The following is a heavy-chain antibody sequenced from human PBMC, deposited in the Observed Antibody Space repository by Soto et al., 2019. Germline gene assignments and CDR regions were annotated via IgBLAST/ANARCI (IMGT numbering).Heavy chain of an antibody. Sequence: QLQLQESGPGLVKPSETLSLTCTVSGGSISSSSYYWGWIRQPPGKGLEWIGSIYYSGSTYYNPSLKSRVTISVDTSKNQFSLKLSSVTAADTAVYYCARLPVITMIVADTQRWFDPWGQGTLVTVSS. V-gene: IGHV4-39*01. D-gene: IGHD3-22*01. CDR2: IYYSGST. CDR1: GGSISSSSYY. J-gene: IGHJ5*02. CDR3: ARLPVITMIVADTQRWFDP.